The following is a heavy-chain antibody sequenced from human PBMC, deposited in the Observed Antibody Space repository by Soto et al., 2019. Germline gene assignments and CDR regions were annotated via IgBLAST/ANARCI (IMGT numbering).Heavy chain of an antibody. CDR2: IKSKTDGGTT. J-gene: IGHJ4*02. V-gene: IGHV3-15*01. CDR3: TTDLYYYDSSGYPEVRRRTDY. D-gene: IGHD3-22*01. Sequence: GALRLSCAASGFTCSNAWMRWVRQAPGKGLEWVGRIKSKTDGGTTDYAAPVKGRFTISRDDSKNTLYLQMNSLKTEDTAVYYCTTDLYYYDSSGYPEVRRRTDYWGQGTLLTVS. CDR1: GFTCSNAW.